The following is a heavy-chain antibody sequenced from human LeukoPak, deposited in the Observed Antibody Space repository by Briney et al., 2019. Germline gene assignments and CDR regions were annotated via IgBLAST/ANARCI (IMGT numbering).Heavy chain of an antibody. D-gene: IGHD3-22*01. CDR1: GGSIGSHY. CDR2: VFYSGTT. J-gene: IGHJ3*02. CDR3: ARDYYDSRGEAFDI. Sequence: SETLSLTCTVSGGSIGSHYWSWIRQPPGKGLEWIGYVFYSGTTNYNPSLKSRVTISVDTSKNQFPLKLSSVTAADTAVYYCARDYYDSRGEAFDIWSLGTMVTVSS. V-gene: IGHV4-59*11.